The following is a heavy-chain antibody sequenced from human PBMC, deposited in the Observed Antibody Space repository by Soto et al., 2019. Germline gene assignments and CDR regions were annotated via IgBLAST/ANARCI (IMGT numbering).Heavy chain of an antibody. J-gene: IGHJ4*02. V-gene: IGHV1-2*02. D-gene: IGHD6-19*01. CDR3: ARRGGYSSGWYALEY. CDR1: GYTFTGYY. Sequence: GASVKVSCKASGYTFTGYYMHWVRQAPGQGREWMGWINPNSGGTNYAQKFQGRVTMTRDTSISTAYMELSRLRSDDTAVYYCARRGGYSSGWYALEYWGQGXLVTVYS. CDR2: INPNSGGT.